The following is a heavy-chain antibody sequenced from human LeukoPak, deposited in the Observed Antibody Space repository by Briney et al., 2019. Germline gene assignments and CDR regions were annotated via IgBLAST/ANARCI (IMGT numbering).Heavy chain of an antibody. CDR1: GYTFTGYY. J-gene: IGHJ4*02. D-gene: IGHD5-18*01. V-gene: IGHV1-2*02. Sequence: GASVKVSCKASGYTFTGYYMHWVRQAPGQEFEWMGWINPNSGGTNYAQRFQGRVTMTRDTSISTVYLEVSRLRSDDTAVYYCARDPDPYVYKIEHFDYWGQGTLITVSS. CDR3: ARDPDPYVYKIEHFDY. CDR2: INPNSGGT.